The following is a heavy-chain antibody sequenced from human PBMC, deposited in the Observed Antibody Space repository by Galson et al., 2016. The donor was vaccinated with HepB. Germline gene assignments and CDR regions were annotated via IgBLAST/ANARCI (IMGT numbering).Heavy chain of an antibody. CDR1: GFTFNRRG. V-gene: IGHV3-30*18. CDR2: DSMDGRRK. Sequence: SLRLSCAAPGFTFNRRGMHRVRQAPGKGLEWVAADSMDGRRKFYADSVKGRFTISRDNSNNMLFLQMSSLRVDDTAVYYCAKRHEYCPPVGCSVDSWGQGTLVSVSS. J-gene: IGHJ4*02. D-gene: IGHD2/OR15-2a*01. CDR3: AKRHEYCPPVGCSVDS.